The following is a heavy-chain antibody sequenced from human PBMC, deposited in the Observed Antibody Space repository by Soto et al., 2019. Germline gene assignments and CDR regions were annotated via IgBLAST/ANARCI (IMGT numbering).Heavy chain of an antibody. D-gene: IGHD4-17*01. V-gene: IGHV4-59*01. CDR1: GGSISYSY. J-gene: IGHJ4*02. CDR2: IYSSGSTNC. CDR3: ARTTTLRRDFDY. Sequence: SSETLSLTCTVSGGSISYSYWSWIRQPPGKGLEWIGYIYSSGSTNCNYNPSLKSRVSISVDTSKNQFSLNLGSVTAADTAVYYCARTTTLRRDFDYWGQGTLVTVSS.